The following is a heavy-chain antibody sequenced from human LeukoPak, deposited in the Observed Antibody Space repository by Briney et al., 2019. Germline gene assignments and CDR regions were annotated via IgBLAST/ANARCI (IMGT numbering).Heavy chain of an antibody. D-gene: IGHD2-2*02. J-gene: IGHJ4*02. V-gene: IGHV3-23*01. CDR1: GFTFSSYA. CDR2: ISGSGGST. Sequence: QAGGSLRLSCAASGFTFSSYAMSWVRQAPGKGLEWVSAISGSGGSTYYADSVKGRFTISRDNSKNTLYLQMNSLRAEDTAVYYCAKGASKRAVVPAAISSDYWGQGTLVTVSS. CDR3: AKGASKRAVVPAAISSDY.